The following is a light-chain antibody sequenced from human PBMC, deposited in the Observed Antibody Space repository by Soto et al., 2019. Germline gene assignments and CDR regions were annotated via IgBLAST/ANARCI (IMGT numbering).Light chain of an antibody. CDR3: CSYAGSSTSL. CDR1: SSGVGSYNL. V-gene: IGLV2-23*02. CDR2: EVS. Sequence: QSALTQPASVSGSPGQSITISCTGTSSGVGSYNLVSWYQQHPGEAPKLMIYEVSKRPSGVSNRFSGSKSGNTASLTISGLQAEDEADYYCCSYAGSSTSLFGGGTKLTVL. J-gene: IGLJ2*01.